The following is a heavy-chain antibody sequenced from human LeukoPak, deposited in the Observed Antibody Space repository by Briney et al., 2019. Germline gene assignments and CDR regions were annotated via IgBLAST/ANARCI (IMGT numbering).Heavy chain of an antibody. D-gene: IGHD5-18*01. J-gene: IGHJ4*02. CDR2: IRSKAYGGTT. CDR3: TRDADSARTFDY. Sequence: GRSLRLSCTASGFTFGDYAMTWFRQAPGKGLEWVGFIRSKAYGGTTECAASVKGRFTISRDDSKSIAYLQMNSLKTEDTAVYYCTRDADSARTFDYWGQGTLVTVSS. V-gene: IGHV3-49*03. CDR1: GFTFGDYA.